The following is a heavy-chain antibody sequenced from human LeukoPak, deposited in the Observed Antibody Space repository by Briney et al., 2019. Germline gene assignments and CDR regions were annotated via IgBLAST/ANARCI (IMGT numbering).Heavy chain of an antibody. J-gene: IGHJ4*02. V-gene: IGHV4-34*01. D-gene: IGHD5-18*01. CDR3: ARGQKYRNGYTVTELGSGYFAY. CDR1: GGSFSGYY. Sequence: SETLSLTCAVYGGSFSGYYWSWIRQPPGKGLEWIGEINHSGSTNYNPSLKSRVTISVDTSRNQFSLTLSSVTTADAAVYYCARGQKYRNGYTVTELGSGYFAYWGQGTLVTVSS. CDR2: INHSGST.